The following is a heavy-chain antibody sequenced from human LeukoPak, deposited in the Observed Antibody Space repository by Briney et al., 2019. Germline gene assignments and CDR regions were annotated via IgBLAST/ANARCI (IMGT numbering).Heavy chain of an antibody. CDR2: IKSKTDGGTT. D-gene: IGHD3-22*01. Sequence: AGGSLRLSCAASGLTLTNAWVSWVRQAPGKGLEWVGRIKSKTDGGTTDYAAPVKGRFTISRDDSKNTLYLQMNSLKTEDTAVYYCTTTYYYDSSDYWPNFDYWGQGTLVTVSS. CDR3: TTTYYYDSSDYWPNFDY. CDR1: GLTLTNAW. J-gene: IGHJ4*02. V-gene: IGHV3-15*01.